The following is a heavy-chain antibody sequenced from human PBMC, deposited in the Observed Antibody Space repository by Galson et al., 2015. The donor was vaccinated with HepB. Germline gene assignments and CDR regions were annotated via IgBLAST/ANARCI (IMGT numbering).Heavy chain of an antibody. Sequence: SLRLSCAASGFTFSSYAMHWVRQAPGKGLEWVAVISYDGSNKYYADSVKGRFTISRDNSKNTLYLQMNSLRAEDTAVYYCASGSLTAAAGTPHYYYYGMDVWGQGTTVTVSS. D-gene: IGHD6-13*01. J-gene: IGHJ6*02. V-gene: IGHV3-30*04. CDR2: ISYDGSNK. CDR1: GFTFSSYA. CDR3: ASGSLTAAAGTPHYYYYGMDV.